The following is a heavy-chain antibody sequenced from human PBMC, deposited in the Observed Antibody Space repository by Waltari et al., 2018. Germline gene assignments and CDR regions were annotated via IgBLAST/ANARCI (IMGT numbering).Heavy chain of an antibody. J-gene: IGHJ4*02. Sequence: QVQLQQWGAGLLKPSETLSLTCAVYGGSFSGYYWSWIRQPPGKGLEWIGEINHSGSTNYNPSLKSRVTISVDTSKNQFSLKLSSVTAADTAVYYCARDRPGPTLGYFDYWGQGTLVTVSS. CDR1: GGSFSGYY. CDR2: INHSGST. V-gene: IGHV4-34*01. D-gene: IGHD3-10*01. CDR3: ARDRPGPTLGYFDY.